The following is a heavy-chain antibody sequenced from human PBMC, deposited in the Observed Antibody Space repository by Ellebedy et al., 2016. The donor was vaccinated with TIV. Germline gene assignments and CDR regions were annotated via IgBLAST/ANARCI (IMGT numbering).Heavy chain of an antibody. CDR3: ARTQFTSGGSCYSL. CDR2: INSDGSST. Sequence: GESLKISCAASGFRIGDYAMHWVRQGPGKGLVWVSRINSDGSSTSYTDSVKGRFTISRDNAKNTLYLQMNRLRAEDTAVYYCARTQFTSGGSCYSLWGQGTLVTVSS. CDR1: GFRIGDYA. J-gene: IGHJ4*02. V-gene: IGHV3-74*01. D-gene: IGHD2-15*01.